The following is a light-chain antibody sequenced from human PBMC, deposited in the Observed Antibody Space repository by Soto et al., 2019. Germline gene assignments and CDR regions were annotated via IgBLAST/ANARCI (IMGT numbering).Light chain of an antibody. CDR1: QSISRH. CDR2: AAS. Sequence: DIQMTQSPSSLSASVGDRVTITCRASQSISRHLNWYQQKPGKAPKLLISAASSLQSGVPSGFSGSGSGTDFTLTISSLQPGDIATYYCQQSYTSRRTFGQGTKLEIK. J-gene: IGKJ2*01. CDR3: QQSYTSRRT. V-gene: IGKV1-39*01.